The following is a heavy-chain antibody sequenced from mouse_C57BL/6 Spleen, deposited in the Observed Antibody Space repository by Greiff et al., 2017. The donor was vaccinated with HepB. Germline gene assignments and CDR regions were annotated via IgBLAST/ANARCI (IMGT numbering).Heavy chain of an antibody. CDR3: AREDSTAGSSYTFAY. CDR2: IYPGDGDT. Sequence: QVQLQQSGPELVKPGASVKISCKASGYAFSSSWMNWVKQRPGKGLEWIGRIYPGDGDTNYNGKFKGKATLTADKSSSTAYMQLSILTSEDSAVYFCAREDSTAGSSYTFAYWGQGTLVTVSA. J-gene: IGHJ3*01. D-gene: IGHD1-1*01. CDR1: GYAFSSSW. V-gene: IGHV1-82*01.